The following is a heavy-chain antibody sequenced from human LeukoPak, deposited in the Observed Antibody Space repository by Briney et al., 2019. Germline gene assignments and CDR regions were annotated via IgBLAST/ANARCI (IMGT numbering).Heavy chain of an antibody. Sequence: GGSLRLSCAASGFTFSSYWMTWVRQAPGKGLEWVAKIKQDGSEKYYVHSVKGRFTISRDNAKNSLYLQMNSLGAEDTAVYYCARRGTSSSWAHFDYWGRGTLVTVSS. D-gene: IGHD6-13*01. V-gene: IGHV3-7*05. CDR1: GFTFSSYW. CDR2: IKQDGSEK. J-gene: IGHJ4*02. CDR3: ARRGTSSSWAHFDY.